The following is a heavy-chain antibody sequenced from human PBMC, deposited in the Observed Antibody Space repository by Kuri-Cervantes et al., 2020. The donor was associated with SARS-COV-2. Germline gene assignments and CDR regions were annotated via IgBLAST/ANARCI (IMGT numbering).Heavy chain of an antibody. Sequence: GSSLKISCAASGFTFSSYAMHWVRQAPGKGLEWVAVISYDGSNKYYDDSVKGRFTISRDNSKNTLYLQMNSLRAEDTAVYYCASLSITGTTQFDYWGQGTLVTVSS. CDR1: GFTFSSYA. D-gene: IGHD1-20*01. V-gene: IGHV3-30-3*01. CDR3: ASLSITGTTQFDY. J-gene: IGHJ4*02. CDR2: ISYDGSNK.